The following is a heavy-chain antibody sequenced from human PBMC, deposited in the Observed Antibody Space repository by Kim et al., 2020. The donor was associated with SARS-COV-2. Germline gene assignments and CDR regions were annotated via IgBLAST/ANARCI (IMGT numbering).Heavy chain of an antibody. V-gene: IGHV4-31*03. J-gene: IGHJ4*02. CDR1: GGSISSGGYY. CDR2: IYYSGST. CDR3: ASSGDYVGTALFDY. D-gene: IGHD4-17*01. Sequence: SETLSLTCTVSGGSISSGGYYWSWIRQHPGKGLEWIGYIYYSGSTYYNPSLKSRVTISVDTSKNQFSLKLSSVTAADTAVYYCASSGDYVGTALFDYWGQGTLVTVSS.